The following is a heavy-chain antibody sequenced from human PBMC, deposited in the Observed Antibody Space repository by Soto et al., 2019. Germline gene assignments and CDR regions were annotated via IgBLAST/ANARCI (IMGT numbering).Heavy chain of an antibody. D-gene: IGHD3-3*01. CDR1: GGTFSSYA. CDR2: IIPIFGTA. V-gene: IGHV1-69*13. J-gene: IGHJ5*02. Sequence: SVKVSCKASGGTFSSYAISWVRQAPGQGREWMGGIIPIFGTANYAQKFQGRVTITADESTSTAYMELSSLRSEDTAVYYCARDHYDFWSGYYIGWFDPWGRGTLVTVSS. CDR3: ARDHYDFWSGYYIGWFDP.